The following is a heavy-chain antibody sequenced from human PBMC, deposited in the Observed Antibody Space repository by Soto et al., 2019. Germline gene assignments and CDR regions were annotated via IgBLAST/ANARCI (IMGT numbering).Heavy chain of an antibody. J-gene: IGHJ4*02. CDR2: ISGSGGGI. V-gene: IGHV3-23*01. CDR3: AKRNLVVRPPFDY. D-gene: IGHD3-10*01. Sequence: EVQLLESGGGLVQPGGSLRLSCAASGFTFSSYAMSWVRQAPGKGLEWVSTISGSGGGIYYADSVKGRFTISRDNSKNTLDLQINSLRAEDTAVYYCAKRNLVVRPPFDYWGKGTLVTVSS. CDR1: GFTFSSYA.